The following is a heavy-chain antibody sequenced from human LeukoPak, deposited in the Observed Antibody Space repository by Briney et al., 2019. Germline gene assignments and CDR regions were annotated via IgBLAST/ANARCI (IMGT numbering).Heavy chain of an antibody. J-gene: IGHJ4*02. CDR2: IYYTGST. CDR1: GGSISSYY. V-gene: IGHV4-59*08. CDR3: ARHTLVAASSFDY. D-gene: IGHD2-15*01. Sequence: SETLSLTCTVSGGSISSYYWSWIRQPPGKGLEWIGYIYYTGSTNYNPSLKSRVTISVDTSKNQFSLNLSSVTAADTAVYYCARHTLVAASSFDYWGQGTLVTVSS.